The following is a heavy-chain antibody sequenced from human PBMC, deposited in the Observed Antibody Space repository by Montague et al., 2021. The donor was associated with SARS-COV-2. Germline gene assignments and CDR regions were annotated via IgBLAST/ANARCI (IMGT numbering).Heavy chain of an antibody. CDR1: GDSISSGTHY. CDR3: ARVGGSEYRFFDY. J-gene: IGHJ4*02. Sequence: TLSLTCTVSGDSISSGTHYWSWIRQPAGKGLECIGRIYTSGGTNYNPSLKSRVTISVDTSNNHFSLNLSSVTAADTAVYYCARVGGSEYRFFDYWGQGSLVTVSS. D-gene: IGHD3-16*01. CDR2: IYTSGGT. V-gene: IGHV4-61*02.